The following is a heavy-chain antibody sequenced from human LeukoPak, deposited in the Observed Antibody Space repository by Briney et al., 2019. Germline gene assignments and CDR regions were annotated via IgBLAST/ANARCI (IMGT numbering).Heavy chain of an antibody. CDR3: ARERGIAARPGFYYYYYMDV. CDR2: IYHSGST. J-gene: IGHJ6*03. CDR1: GGSISSSNW. Sequence: PSGTLSLTCAVSGGSISSSNWWSWVRQPPGKGLEWIGEIYHSGSTNYNPSLKSRVTISVDTSKNQFSLKLSSVTAADTAVYYCARERGIAARPGFYYYYYMDVWGKGTTVTVSS. D-gene: IGHD6-6*01. V-gene: IGHV4-4*02.